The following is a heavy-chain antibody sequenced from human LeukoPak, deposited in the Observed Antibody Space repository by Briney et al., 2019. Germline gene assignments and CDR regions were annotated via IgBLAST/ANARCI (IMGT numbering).Heavy chain of an antibody. CDR3: ARPLNSSSWFDAFDI. CDR2: INPNSGGT. J-gene: IGHJ3*02. Sequence: ASVKASCKASGYTFTGYYMHWVRQAPGQGLEWMGWINPNSGGTNYAQKFQGWVTMTRDTSISTAYMELSRLRSDDTAVYYCARPLNSSSWFDAFDIWGQGTMVTVSS. CDR1: GYTFTGYY. V-gene: IGHV1-2*04. D-gene: IGHD6-13*01.